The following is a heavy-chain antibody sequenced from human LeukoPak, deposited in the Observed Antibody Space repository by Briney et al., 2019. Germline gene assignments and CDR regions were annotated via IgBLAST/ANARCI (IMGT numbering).Heavy chain of an antibody. Sequence: GGSLRLSCAASGFTFSSYSMNWVRQAPGKGLEWVSSISSSSSYIYYADSVKGRFTISRDNAKNTLYLQMNSLRAEDTAVYYCARSYSSGYYYYYYMDVWGKGTTVTVSS. CDR3: ARSYSSGYYYYYYMDV. CDR1: GFTFSSYS. J-gene: IGHJ6*03. V-gene: IGHV3-21*01. CDR2: ISSSSSYI. D-gene: IGHD6-19*01.